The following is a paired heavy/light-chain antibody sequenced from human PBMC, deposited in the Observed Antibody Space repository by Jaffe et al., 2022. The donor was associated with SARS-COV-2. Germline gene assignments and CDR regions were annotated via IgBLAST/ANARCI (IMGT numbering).Light chain of an antibody. J-gene: IGLJ3*02. CDR2: RNN. V-gene: IGLV1-47*01. CDR3: AAWDDSRWV. CDR1: SSNIGSNY. Sequence: QSVLTQPPSASGTPGQRVTISCSGSSSNIGSNYVYWYQQLPGTAPKLLIYRNNQRPSGVPDRFSGSKSGTSASLAISGLRSEDEADYYCAAWDDSRWVFGGGTKLTVL.
Heavy chain of an antibody. Sequence: QVQLVESGGGVVQPGRSLRLSCAASGFTFSSYAMHWVRQAPGKGLEWVAVISYDGSNKYYADSVKGRFTISRDNSKNTLYLQMNSLRAEDTAVYYCARGGSWNDADYYYGMDVWGQGTTVTVSS. CDR2: ISYDGSNK. V-gene: IGHV3-30-3*01. J-gene: IGHJ6*02. CDR1: GFTFSSYA. D-gene: IGHD1-1*01. CDR3: ARGGSWNDADYYYGMDV.